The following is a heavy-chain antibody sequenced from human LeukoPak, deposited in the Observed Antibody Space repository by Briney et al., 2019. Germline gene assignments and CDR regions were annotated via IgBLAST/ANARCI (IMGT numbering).Heavy chain of an antibody. J-gene: IGHJ6*03. CDR1: SGSITNSNYY. D-gene: IGHD1-26*01. CDR3: ARQVGAFYFYYYMDV. Sequence: SETLSPTCTVSSGSITNSNYYWGWIRQPPGKGLEWIGSIYYSGTTYYNPSLKSRVTISIDTSKNHFSLEVSSVTASDTAVYYCARQVGAFYFYYYMDVWGKGTTVTVSS. CDR2: IYYSGTT. V-gene: IGHV4-39*01.